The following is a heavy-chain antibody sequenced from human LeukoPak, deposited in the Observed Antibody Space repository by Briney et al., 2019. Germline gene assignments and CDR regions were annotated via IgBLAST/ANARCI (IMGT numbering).Heavy chain of an antibody. D-gene: IGHD4-17*01. J-gene: IGHJ3*02. Sequence: GGSLTLSCTASGLTFSNYATTWVRQAPGEGLEWVSSITGSGRGTYYADSVKGRFSVSRDNSQNTVFLHMNSLRADDTALYYCSKDPNGDYVGAFDMWGPGTMVTVSS. CDR1: GLTFSNYA. CDR3: SKDPNGDYVGAFDM. V-gene: IGHV3-23*01. CDR2: ITGSGRGT.